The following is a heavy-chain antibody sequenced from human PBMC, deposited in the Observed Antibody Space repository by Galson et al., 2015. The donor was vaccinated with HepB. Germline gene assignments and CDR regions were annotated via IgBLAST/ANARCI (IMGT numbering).Heavy chain of an antibody. CDR3: ARAVRNELLSEF. CDR2: MNPQSGNT. Sequence: SVKVSCKASGYTFTRYDVSWVRQAPGQGLEWMGWMNPQSGNTGYARKLRGRVTMTGDTHMNTAYMELSSLTSEDTAVYYCARAVRNELLSEFWGQGTLVTVSS. CDR1: GYTFTRYD. D-gene: IGHD3-10*01. J-gene: IGHJ4*02. V-gene: IGHV1-8*01.